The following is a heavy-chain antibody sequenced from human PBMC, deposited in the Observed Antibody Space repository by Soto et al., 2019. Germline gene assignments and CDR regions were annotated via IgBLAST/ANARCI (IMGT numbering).Heavy chain of an antibody. CDR3: ASGYYYDSSGYYPPLDY. V-gene: IGHV1-69*13. D-gene: IGHD3-22*01. CDR2: IIPIFGTA. Sequence: SVKVSCKASGGTFSSYAISWVRQAPGQGLEWMGGIIPIFGTANYAQKFQGRVTITADESMSTAYMELSSLRSEDTAVYYCASGYYYDSSGYYPPLDYWGQGTLVTVSS. CDR1: GGTFSSYA. J-gene: IGHJ4*02.